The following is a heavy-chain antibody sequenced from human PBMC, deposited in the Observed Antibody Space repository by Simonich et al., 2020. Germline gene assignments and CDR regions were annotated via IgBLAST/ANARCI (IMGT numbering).Heavy chain of an antibody. CDR1: GGPIRSYY. Sequence: QVQLQESGPGLVKPSETLSLTCTVSGGPIRSYYWSWTRQPPGKGLEWIGYIYYSGRTNHTPSLKSRVTISVDTSKNQFSLKLSSVTAADTAVYYCARHDRWLQFYFDYWGQGTLVTVSS. J-gene: IGHJ4*02. CDR3: ARHDRWLQFYFDY. CDR2: IYYSGRT. V-gene: IGHV4-59*08. D-gene: IGHD5-12*01.